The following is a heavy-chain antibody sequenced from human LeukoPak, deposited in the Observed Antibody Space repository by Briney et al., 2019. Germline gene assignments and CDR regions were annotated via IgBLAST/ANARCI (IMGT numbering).Heavy chain of an antibody. CDR3: AKSHFYDTSGFQLHY. CDR2: ISGSASNT. V-gene: IGHV3-23*01. J-gene: IGHJ4*02. D-gene: IGHD3-22*01. Sequence: GGSLRLSCAASGFTFSSYAMSWVRQAPGKGLEWVSAISGSASNTYYADSVQGRFTISRANSKNTLYLQMNTLRAEDTAVYYFAKSHFYDTSGFQLHYWGQGTLVTVSS. CDR1: GFTFSSYA.